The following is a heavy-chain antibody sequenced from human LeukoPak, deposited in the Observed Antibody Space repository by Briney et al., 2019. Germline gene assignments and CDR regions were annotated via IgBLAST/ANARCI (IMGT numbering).Heavy chain of an antibody. V-gene: IGHV4-59*08. Sequence: SETLSLTCTVSGGSISNYYWSCIRQPPGKGLEWIGYIYSSGHTNYNPSLKSRVTISVDTSKNQFSLNLRSVTAADTAVYYCARHFSGAAAPLPFDYWGQGTLVTVSS. D-gene: IGHD6-13*01. CDR3: ARHFSGAAAPLPFDY. CDR2: IYSSGHT. CDR1: GGSISNYY. J-gene: IGHJ4*02.